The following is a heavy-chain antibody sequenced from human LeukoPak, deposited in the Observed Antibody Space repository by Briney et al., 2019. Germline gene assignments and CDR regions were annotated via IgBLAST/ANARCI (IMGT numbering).Heavy chain of an antibody. CDR3: ARSRDAYLLEY. J-gene: IGHJ4*02. V-gene: IGHV4-59*01. D-gene: IGHD5-24*01. CDR2: ISHSGSI. Sequence: SETLSLTCTVSGGSIRVYYWSGVRQPPGKGLEWIGYISHSGSINYNPSLQSRVTISIDTSNNQFSLNVRSATAADTAVYYCARSRDAYLLEYWGRGTLVTVSS. CDR1: GGSIRVYY.